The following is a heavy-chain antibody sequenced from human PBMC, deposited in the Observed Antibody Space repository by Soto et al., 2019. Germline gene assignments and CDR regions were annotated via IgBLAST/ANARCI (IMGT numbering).Heavy chain of an antibody. V-gene: IGHV3-30-3*01. J-gene: IGHJ3*02. CDR3: ARGRITIFGVVITPEIDAFDI. D-gene: IGHD3-3*01. CDR2: ISYDGSNK. CDR1: GGTFSSYA. Sequence: SCKASGGTFSSYAMHWVRQAPGKGLEWVAVISYDGSNKYYADSVKGRFTISRDNSKNTLYLQMNSLRAEDTAVYYCARGRITIFGVVITPEIDAFDIWGQGTMVTVSS.